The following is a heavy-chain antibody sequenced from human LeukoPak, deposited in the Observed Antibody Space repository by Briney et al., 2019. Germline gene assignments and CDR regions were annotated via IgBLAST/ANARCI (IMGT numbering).Heavy chain of an antibody. V-gene: IGHV3-64*01. D-gene: IGHD3-9*01. J-gene: IGHJ6*03. CDR3: ARRMGAYDILTGYYYYYYMDV. CDR1: GFTFSSYA. Sequence: GGSLRLSCAASGFTFSSYAMHWVRQAPGKGLEYVSAISSNGGSTYYANSVKGRFTISRDNSRNTLYLQMGSLRAEDMAVYYCARRMGAYDILTGYYYYYYMDVWGKGTTVTISS. CDR2: ISSNGGST.